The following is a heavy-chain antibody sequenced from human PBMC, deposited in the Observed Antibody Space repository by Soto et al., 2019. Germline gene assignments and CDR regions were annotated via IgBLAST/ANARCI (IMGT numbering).Heavy chain of an antibody. V-gene: IGHV3-64D*08. CDR3: ARRARPDFYYMDV. Sequence: PGGSLRLSCSASGFSFSTYAMHWVRQAPGKGLEYVSAISSNGGSTYYADSVKGRFTISRDNSKNTLYLQMSSLRAEDTAVYFCARRARPDFYYMDVWGKGTTVTVCS. D-gene: IGHD6-6*01. CDR1: GFSFSTYA. CDR2: ISSNGGST. J-gene: IGHJ6*03.